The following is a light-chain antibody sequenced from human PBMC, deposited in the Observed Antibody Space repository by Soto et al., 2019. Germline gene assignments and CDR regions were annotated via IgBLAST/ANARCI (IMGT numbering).Light chain of an antibody. Sequence: QSVLTQPPSASGTPGQRVTISCSGSSSNIGDNSVNWYQQVPGTAPKLLIYSNNQLTSGVPDRFSGSKSGTSASLAISGLQSEDETDYYCATWDDSLKGVVFGGGTQLTVL. CDR1: SSNIGDNS. CDR2: SNN. CDR3: ATWDDSLKGVV. V-gene: IGLV1-44*01. J-gene: IGLJ2*01.